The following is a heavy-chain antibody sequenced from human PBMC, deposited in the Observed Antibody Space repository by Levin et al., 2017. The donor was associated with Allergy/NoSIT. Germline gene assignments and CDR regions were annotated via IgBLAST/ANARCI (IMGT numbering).Heavy chain of an antibody. V-gene: IGHV3-30*18. J-gene: IGHJ4*02. D-gene: IGHD6-13*01. Sequence: TGGSLRLSCAASGFSFRSFGMHWVRQAPGKGLERVAVISYDGSDKYYADSVKGRFTISRDNTKNTLYLQMNSLRSEDAAVYYCAKDVVFGTSSWSLDFWGQGTLVTVSS. CDR3: AKDVVFGTSSWSLDF. CDR2: ISYDGSDK. CDR1: GFSFRSFG.